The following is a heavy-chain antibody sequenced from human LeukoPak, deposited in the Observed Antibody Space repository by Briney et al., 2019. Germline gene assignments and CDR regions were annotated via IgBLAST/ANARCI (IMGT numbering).Heavy chain of an antibody. D-gene: IGHD6-19*01. J-gene: IGHJ4*02. V-gene: IGHV3-23*01. CDR1: GFTFGSYA. CDR2: FSGSGGST. Sequence: GGSLRLSCAASGFTFGSYAMSWVRQAPGKGLEWVSAFSGSGGSTYYADSVKGRFTISRDNSKNTLYLQMNSLRAEDTAVYYCASAAYSSGWYGGYYFDYWGQGTLVTVSS. CDR3: ASAAYSSGWYGGYYFDY.